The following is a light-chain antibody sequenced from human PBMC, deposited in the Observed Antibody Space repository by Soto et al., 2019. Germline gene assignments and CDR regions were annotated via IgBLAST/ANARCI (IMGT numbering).Light chain of an antibody. CDR3: QSSDDTGNCDL. J-gene: IGLJ1*01. Sequence: SYELTQTPSVSVSPGQTARITCSGDELSKQYVYWYQQKPGQAPVLVIHKATERASGIPERFSASSSGTTVTLTISGVRAEDEADYYGQSSDDTGNCDLFGTGTKVTV. CDR2: KAT. V-gene: IGLV3-25*02. CDR1: ELSKQY.